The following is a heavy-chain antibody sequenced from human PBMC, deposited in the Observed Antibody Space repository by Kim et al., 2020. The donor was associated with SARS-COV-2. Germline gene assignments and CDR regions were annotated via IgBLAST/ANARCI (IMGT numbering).Heavy chain of an antibody. CDR3: ARVGYSSSWYYFDY. V-gene: IGHV3-30*04. Sequence: AGSLRLSCAASGFTFSSYAMHWVRQAPGKGLEWVAVISYDGSNKYYADSVKGRFTISRDNSKNTLYLQMNSLRAEDTAVYYFARVGYSSSWYYFDYCGQG. CDR1: GFTFSSYA. J-gene: IGHJ4*02. D-gene: IGHD6-13*01. CDR2: ISYDGSNK.